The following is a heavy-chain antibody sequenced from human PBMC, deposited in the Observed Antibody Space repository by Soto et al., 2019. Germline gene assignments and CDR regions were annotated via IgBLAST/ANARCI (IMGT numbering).Heavy chain of an antibody. D-gene: IGHD2-15*01. V-gene: IGHV4-34*01. CDR3: ARERPRGGVVVVAANSRGYFDL. CDR1: GGSFSGYY. Sequence: QVQLQQWGAGLLKPSETLSLTCAVYGGSFSGYYWSWIRQPPGKGLEWIGEINHSGSTNYNPSLKSRVTISVDTSKNQFSLKLSSVTAADTAVYYCARERPRGGVVVVAANSRGYFDLWGRGTLVTVSS. CDR2: INHSGST. J-gene: IGHJ2*01.